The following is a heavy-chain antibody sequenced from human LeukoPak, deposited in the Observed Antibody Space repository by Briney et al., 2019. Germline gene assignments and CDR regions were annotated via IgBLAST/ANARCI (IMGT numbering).Heavy chain of an antibody. CDR3: AEFGSGVDRLGY. V-gene: IGHV3-23*01. J-gene: IGHJ4*02. D-gene: IGHD3-10*01. Sequence: GGSLRLSCAASGFTVSSNYMSWVRQAPGKGLEWVSAISGSGGSTYYADSVKGRFTISRDNSKNTLYLQMNSLRAEDTAVYYCAEFGSGVDRLGYWGQGTLVTVSS. CDR1: GFTVSSNY. CDR2: ISGSGGST.